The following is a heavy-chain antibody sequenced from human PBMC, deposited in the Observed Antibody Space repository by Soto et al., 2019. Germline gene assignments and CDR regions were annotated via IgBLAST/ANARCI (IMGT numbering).Heavy chain of an antibody. J-gene: IGHJ4*02. CDR1: GFTFSSYA. Sequence: QVQLVESGGGVVQPGRSLRLSCAASGFTFSSYAMHWVRQAPGKGLEWVAVISYDGSNKYYADSVKGRFTISRDNSKNTLYLQMNSLRAEDTAVYYCAREGEGRSGSDRPFDYWGQGTLVTVSS. V-gene: IGHV3-30-3*01. CDR3: AREGEGRSGSDRPFDY. D-gene: IGHD1-26*01. CDR2: ISYDGSNK.